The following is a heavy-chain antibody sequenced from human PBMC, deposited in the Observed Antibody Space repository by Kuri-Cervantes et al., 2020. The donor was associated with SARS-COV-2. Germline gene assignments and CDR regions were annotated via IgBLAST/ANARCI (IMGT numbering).Heavy chain of an antibody. V-gene: IGHV3-30-3*02. J-gene: IGHJ4*02. D-gene: IGHD6-13*01. CDR3: AKNRHSSSRTYLDY. Sequence: GESLKISCAASESTFSSYAMHWVRQAPGKGLEWVGVISYDGSNKDYADSVKGRFPISRDNSNNTLYLQMNSLRAEDTAVYYCAKNRHSSSRTYLDYWGQGALVTVSS. CDR2: ISYDGSNK. CDR1: ESTFSSYA.